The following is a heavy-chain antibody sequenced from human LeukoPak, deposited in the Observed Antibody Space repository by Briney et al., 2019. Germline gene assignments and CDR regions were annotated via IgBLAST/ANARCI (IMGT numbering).Heavy chain of an antibody. CDR2: ISSSSSYI. J-gene: IGHJ4*02. Sequence: GGSLRLSCAASGFTFSSYSMNWVRQAPGKGLEWVSSISSSSSYIYYADSVKGRFTISRDNAKNSLYLQMNSLRAEDTAVYYCARARVVVVPAAPDHWGQGTLVTVSS. V-gene: IGHV3-21*01. CDR1: GFTFSSYS. D-gene: IGHD2-2*01. CDR3: ARARVVVVPAAPDH.